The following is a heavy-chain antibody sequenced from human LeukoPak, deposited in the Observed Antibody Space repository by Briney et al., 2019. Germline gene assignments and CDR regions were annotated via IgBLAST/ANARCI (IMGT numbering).Heavy chain of an antibody. D-gene: IGHD3-10*01. Sequence: GGSLRLSCAASGFTFSSYWMSWVRQAPGKGLEWVANIKQDGSEKYYADSVKGRFTISRDNAKNSLYLQMNSLRAEDTAVYYCARGNYYGSGNPIDYWGQGTLVTVSS. CDR1: GFTFSSYW. CDR3: ARGNYYGSGNPIDY. V-gene: IGHV3-7*01. J-gene: IGHJ4*02. CDR2: IKQDGSEK.